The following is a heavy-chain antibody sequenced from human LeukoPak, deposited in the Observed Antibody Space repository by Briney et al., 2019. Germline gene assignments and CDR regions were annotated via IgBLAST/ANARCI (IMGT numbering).Heavy chain of an antibody. CDR1: GFTFSSYW. J-gene: IGHJ4*02. D-gene: IGHD5-12*01. CDR2: ISGDGSNT. V-gene: IGHV3-74*01. Sequence: GGSLRLSCAASGFTFSSYWMHWVRQAPGKGLVWVSRISGDGSNTNYADSVKGRFTISRDNAKNTLHLQMNSLRAEDTAVYYCARGPSGYHNTGGQGTLVTVSS. CDR3: ARGPSGYHNT.